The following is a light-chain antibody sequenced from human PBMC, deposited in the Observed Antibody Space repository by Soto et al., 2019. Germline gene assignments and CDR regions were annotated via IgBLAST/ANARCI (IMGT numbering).Light chain of an antibody. Sequence: IAMTQSPGTLSVSPAERATLSCGASQSVASNLAWYRQKPGQAPRLLIYGASTRATGIPARFSGSVSGTEGTITISSLKSEDVSVYYCQQYTSWPLTFGQGTRLEIK. V-gene: IGKV3-15*01. CDR2: GAS. J-gene: IGKJ5*01. CDR3: QQYTSWPLT. CDR1: QSVASN.